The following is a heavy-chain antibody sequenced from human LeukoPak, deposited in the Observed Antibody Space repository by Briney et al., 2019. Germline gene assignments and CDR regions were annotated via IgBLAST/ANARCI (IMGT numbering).Heavy chain of an antibody. CDR2: IYTSGST. D-gene: IGHD6-13*01. CDR3: ARELDGMAAAGTFPVDY. CDR1: GGSISSYY. Sequence: SETLSLTCTVSGGSISSYYWSWIRQPAGKGLEWIGRIYTSGSTNYNPPLKSRVTMSVDTSKNQFSLKLSSVTAADTAVYYCARELDGMAAAGTFPVDYWGQGTLVTVSS. J-gene: IGHJ4*02. V-gene: IGHV4-4*07.